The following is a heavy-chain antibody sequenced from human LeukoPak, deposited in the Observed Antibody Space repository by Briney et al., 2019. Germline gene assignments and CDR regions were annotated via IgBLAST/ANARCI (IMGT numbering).Heavy chain of an antibody. J-gene: IGHJ4*02. CDR3: ARGGDYYDSSGYYYPFGY. D-gene: IGHD3-22*01. CDR2: IKQDGSEK. V-gene: IGHV3-7*01. CDR1: GFTFSSYW. Sequence: GGSLRLSCAASGFTFSSYWMSWVRQAPGKGLEWVANIKQDGSEKYYVDSVKGRFTISRDNAKNSLYLQMNSLRAEDTAVYYCARGGDYYDSSGYYYPFGYWGQGTLVTVSS.